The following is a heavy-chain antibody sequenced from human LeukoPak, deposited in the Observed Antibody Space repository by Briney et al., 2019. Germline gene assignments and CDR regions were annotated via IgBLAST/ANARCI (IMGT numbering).Heavy chain of an antibody. CDR1: GGSISSYY. V-gene: IGHV4-59*08. CDR3: AVTYYYDSSGYYANY. D-gene: IGHD3-22*01. J-gene: IGHJ4*02. Sequence: SETLSLTCTVSGGSISSYYWSWIRQPPGKGLEWIGYIYYSGSTNYNSSLKSRVTISVDTSKNQFSLKLSSVTAADTAVYYCAVTYYYDSSGYYANYWGQGTLVTVSS. CDR2: IYYSGST.